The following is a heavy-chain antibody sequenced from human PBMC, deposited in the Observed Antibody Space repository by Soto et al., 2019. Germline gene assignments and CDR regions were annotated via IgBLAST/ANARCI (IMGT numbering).Heavy chain of an antibody. D-gene: IGHD3-10*01. CDR2: ISGNGGSI. J-gene: IGHJ5*02. V-gene: IGHV3-23*01. CDR1: GVTFSAYA. CDR3: ARSLRTVSWFDP. Sequence: GGSLRLSCAASGVTFSAYAMNWVRRAPGKGLEWVSGISGNGGSIYYADSVKGRFTISRDNFKNTIYLQMNSLRAEDTAMYYWARSLRTVSWFDPWGQGTLVTVSS.